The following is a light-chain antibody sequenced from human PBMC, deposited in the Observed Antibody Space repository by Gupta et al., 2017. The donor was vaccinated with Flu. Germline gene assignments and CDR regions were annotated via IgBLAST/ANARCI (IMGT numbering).Light chain of an antibody. CDR1: RSNIGAGYD. CDR2: GNS. CDR3: QSYDSSLSAYYV. V-gene: IGLV1-40*01. Sequence: QSVLPQPPSVSGAPGQRVTISCPGSRSNIGAGYDVHWYQQLPGTAPKLLIYGNSNRPSGVPDRFSGAKSGTSASLAITGLQAEDEADYYCQSYDSSLSAYYVFGTGTKVTVL. J-gene: IGLJ1*01.